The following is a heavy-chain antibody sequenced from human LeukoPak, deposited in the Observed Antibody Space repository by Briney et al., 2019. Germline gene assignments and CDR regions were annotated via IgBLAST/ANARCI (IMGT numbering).Heavy chain of an antibody. CDR1: GFTFSSYW. Sequence: GGCLRLSCAASGFTFSSYWMSWVRQAPGKGLEWVANIKQDGSEKYYVDSVKGRFTISRDNAKNSLYLQMNSLRAEDTAVYYCARCAGVGATLTYYYYYGMDVWGQGTTVTVSS. V-gene: IGHV3-7*01. J-gene: IGHJ6*02. D-gene: IGHD1-26*01. CDR3: ARCAGVGATLTYYYYYGMDV. CDR2: IKQDGSEK.